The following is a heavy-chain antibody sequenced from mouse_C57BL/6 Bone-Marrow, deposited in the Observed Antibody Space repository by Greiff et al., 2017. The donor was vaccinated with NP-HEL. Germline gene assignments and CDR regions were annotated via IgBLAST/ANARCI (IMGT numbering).Heavy chain of an antibody. CDR1: GYTFTDYY. CDR2: INPKNGGN. J-gene: IGHJ4*01. V-gene: IGHV1-26*01. CDR3: ARATYYDYGGAMDF. D-gene: IGHD2-4*01. Sequence: VQLQQSGPELVKPGASVKISCKASGYTFTDYYMNWVKQSHGKSLEWIGDINPKNGGNSYNQKFKGKATLTVDKSSSTAYMELRSLTSEDSAVYYCARATYYDYGGAMDFWGQGTSVTVSS.